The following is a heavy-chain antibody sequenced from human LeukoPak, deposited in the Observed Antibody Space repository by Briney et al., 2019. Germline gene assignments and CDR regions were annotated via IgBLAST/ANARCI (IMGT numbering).Heavy chain of an antibody. CDR3: ARGMGRSWSLDN. D-gene: IGHD6-13*01. Sequence: GGSLSLSCAASGLTVANDYMCWVRQAPGKGLEWVSVVYPSGTTYYADSVKGRFTISRDNSKNTLCLQMNSLRAEDTAVYYCARGMGRSWSLDNWGQGTLVTVSS. V-gene: IGHV3-53*01. CDR1: GLTVANDY. CDR2: VYPSGTT. J-gene: IGHJ4*02.